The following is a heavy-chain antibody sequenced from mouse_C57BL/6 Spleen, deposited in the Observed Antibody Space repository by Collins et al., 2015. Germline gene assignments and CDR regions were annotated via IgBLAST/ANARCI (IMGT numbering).Heavy chain of an antibody. D-gene: IGHD1-1*01. CDR1: GYAFSRSW. CDR3: ARLVVTDAMDY. J-gene: IGHJ4*01. CDR2: IYPGDGDT. Sequence: QVQLQQSGPELVKPGASVKISCKASGYAFSRSWMNWVKQRPGKGLEWIGRIYPGDGDTNYNGKFKGKATLTADKSSSTAYMQLSSLTSEDSAVYFCARLVVTDAMDYWGQGTSVTVSS. V-gene: IGHV1-82*01.